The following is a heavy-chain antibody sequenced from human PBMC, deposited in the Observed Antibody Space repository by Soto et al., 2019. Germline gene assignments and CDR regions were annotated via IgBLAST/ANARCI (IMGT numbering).Heavy chain of an antibody. CDR2: IIPSFGTA. CDR1: GGTFSSYA. J-gene: IGHJ4*02. D-gene: IGHD3-10*01. Sequence: QVQLVQSGAEVKKPGSSVKVSCKASGGTFSSYAISWVRQAPGQGLEWMGGIIPSFGTANYAQKFQGRVTITADESTSTAYMELSSLRSEDTAVYYCAREWALDYYGSGSPFDYWGQGTLVTVSS. V-gene: IGHV1-69*12. CDR3: AREWALDYYGSGSPFDY.